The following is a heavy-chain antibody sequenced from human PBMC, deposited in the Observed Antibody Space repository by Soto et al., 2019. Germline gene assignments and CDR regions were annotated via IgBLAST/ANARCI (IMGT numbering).Heavy chain of an antibody. CDR3: ERDPADEYPHRRSWYCGHRLGTQRHYCCYLGMDV. V-gene: IGHV3-74*01. CDR1: GFTFTNYW. Sequence: GGSLRLSCAASGFTFTNYWMHWVRQVPGKGLVWVSGVSPHAANTYYADSVRGRFIISRDNSKNTLYLQMNSLRAEDTAVYYSERDPADEYPHRRSWYCGHRLGTQRHYCCYLGMDVWGQGTTVTVSS. J-gene: IGHJ6*02. D-gene: IGHD6-13*01. CDR2: VSPHAANT.